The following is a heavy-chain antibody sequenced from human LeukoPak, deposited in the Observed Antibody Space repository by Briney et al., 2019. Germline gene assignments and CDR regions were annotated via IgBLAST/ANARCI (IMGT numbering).Heavy chain of an antibody. V-gene: IGHV6-1*01. J-gene: IGHJ5*02. D-gene: IGHD1-1*01. CDR1: GDSVSSNSVT. CDR3: ARKLTQYDCFDP. Sequence: SQTLSLTRAISGDSVSSNSVTWNWIRQSPSRGLEWLGRTYYRSTWYNDYAVSARGRITVNPDTSKNQFSLHLNSVTPEDTAVYYCARKLTQYDCFDPWGQGILVTVSS. CDR2: TYYRSTWYN.